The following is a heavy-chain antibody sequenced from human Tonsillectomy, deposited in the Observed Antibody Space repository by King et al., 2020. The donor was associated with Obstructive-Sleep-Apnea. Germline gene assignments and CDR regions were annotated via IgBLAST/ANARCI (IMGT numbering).Heavy chain of an antibody. CDR3: ARDLGYYDILAERGRLYYGMDV. V-gene: IGHV4-59*01. CDR1: GGSISPYY. J-gene: IGHJ6*02. Sequence: VQLQESGPGLVKPSETLSLTCTVSGGSISPYYWSWIRQPPGKGLELIGYIYYSGSTNYNPSLKSRVTISVDTSKNQFSLKLRSVTAADTAVYYCARDLGYYDILAERGRLYYGMDVWGQGTTVTVSS. CDR2: IYYSGST. D-gene: IGHD3-9*01.